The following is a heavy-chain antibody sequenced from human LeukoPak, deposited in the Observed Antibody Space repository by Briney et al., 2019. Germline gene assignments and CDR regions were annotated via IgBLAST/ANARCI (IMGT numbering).Heavy chain of an antibody. CDR2: IYPGDSDT. D-gene: IGHD2-21*01. CDR1: GYSFTNYW. J-gene: IGHJ5*02. CDR3: ARHAGGVEP. V-gene: IGHV5-51*01. Sequence: GASLKISSKGSGYSFTNYWISWGRQMPGKDLEWMGIIYPGDSDTRYSPSFQDQVTISADKSINTAYLQWSSLKASDTAMYYCARHAGGVEPWGEGTLVTASS.